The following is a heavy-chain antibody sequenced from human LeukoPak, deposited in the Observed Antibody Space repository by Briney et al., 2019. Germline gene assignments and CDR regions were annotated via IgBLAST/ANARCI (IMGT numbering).Heavy chain of an antibody. Sequence: ASVKVSCKASGYTFTSYGIRWVRQAPGQGLEWMGWISGYNGNTNYAQKLQGRVTMTTDTSTSTAYMELRSLRSDDTAVYYCARDLKRGYSSGRYSWGTGSSNDYWGQGTLVTVSS. J-gene: IGHJ4*02. CDR3: ARDLKRGYSSGRYSWGTGSSNDY. CDR1: GYTFTSYG. V-gene: IGHV1-18*01. D-gene: IGHD6-19*01. CDR2: ISGYNGNT.